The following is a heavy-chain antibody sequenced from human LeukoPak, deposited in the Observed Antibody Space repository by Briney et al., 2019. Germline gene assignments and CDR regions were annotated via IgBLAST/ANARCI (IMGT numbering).Heavy chain of an antibody. J-gene: IGHJ6*02. V-gene: IGHV3-33*01. CDR3: ARDLLEVVVVPAAIIRPTPTDFGMDV. CDR1: GFTFSSYG. D-gene: IGHD2-2*01. CDR2: IWYDGSNK. Sequence: GRSLRLSCAASGFTFSSYGMHWVRQAPGKGLEWVAVIWYDGSNKYNADSVKGRLTISRDNSKNTLYLQMNSLRAEDTAVYYCARDLLEVVVVPAAIIRPTPTDFGMDVWGQGTTVTVSS.